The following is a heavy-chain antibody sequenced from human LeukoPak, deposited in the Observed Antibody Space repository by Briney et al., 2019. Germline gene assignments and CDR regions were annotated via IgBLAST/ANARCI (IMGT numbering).Heavy chain of an antibody. D-gene: IGHD3-22*01. V-gene: IGHV3-48*02. CDR3: ARDLDSVYYDSSVWLDP. Sequence: GGSLRLSCAASGFTFSSYSMNWVRQAPGKGLEWVSYISSSSSTIYYADSVKGRFTISRDNAKNSLYLQMNSLRDEDTAVYYCARDLDSVYYDSSVWLDPWGQGTLVTVSS. J-gene: IGHJ5*02. CDR2: ISSSSSTI. CDR1: GFTFSSYS.